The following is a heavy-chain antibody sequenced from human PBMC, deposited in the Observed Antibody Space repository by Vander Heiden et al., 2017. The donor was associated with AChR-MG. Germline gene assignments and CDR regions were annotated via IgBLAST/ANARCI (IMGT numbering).Heavy chain of an antibody. CDR2: INTNAGNP. CDR3: ARWGVRYQGYYYYGMDV. J-gene: IGHJ6*02. V-gene: IGHV7-4-1*02. CDR1: GYTLTSYA. D-gene: IGHD3-16*01. Sequence: QVQLVQSGSELKKPGASVKVSCKASGYTLTSYAMNWVRQAPGQGLEWMGCINTNAGNPTYAQGFTGRFVFSLDTSVSTAYLQISSLKAEDTAVYYCARWGVRYQGYYYYGMDVWGQGTTVTVSS.